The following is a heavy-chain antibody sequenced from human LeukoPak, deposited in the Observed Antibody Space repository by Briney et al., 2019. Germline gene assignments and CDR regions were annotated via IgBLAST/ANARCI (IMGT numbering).Heavy chain of an antibody. V-gene: IGHV3-30*02. J-gene: IGHJ3*02. Sequence: GGSLRLSCAASGFTFSSYGMHWVRQAPGKGLEWVAFIRYDGSNKYYADSVKGRFTISRDNSKNTLYLQMNSLRAEDTAVYYCAKDRTEDDAFDIWGQGTMVTVSS. CDR2: IRYDGSNK. CDR1: GFTFSSYG. D-gene: IGHD1-14*01. CDR3: AKDRTEDDAFDI.